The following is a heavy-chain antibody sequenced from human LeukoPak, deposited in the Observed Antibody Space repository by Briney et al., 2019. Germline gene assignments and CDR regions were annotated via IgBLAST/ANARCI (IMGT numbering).Heavy chain of an antibody. CDR1: GFTFSSYA. V-gene: IGHV3-30-3*01. J-gene: IGHJ5*02. Sequence: GGSLRLSCAASGFTFSSYAMHWVRQAPGKGLERVAVISYDGSNKYYADSVKGRFTISRDNSKNTLYLQMNSLRAEDTAVYYCARGLLERGPFDPWGQGTLVTVSS. CDR3: ARGLLERGPFDP. CDR2: ISYDGSNK. D-gene: IGHD2/OR15-2a*01.